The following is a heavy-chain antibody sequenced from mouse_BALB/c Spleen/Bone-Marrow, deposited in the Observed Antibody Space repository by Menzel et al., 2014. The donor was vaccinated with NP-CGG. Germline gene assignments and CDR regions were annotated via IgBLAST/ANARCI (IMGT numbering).Heavy chain of an antibody. J-gene: IGHJ3*01. CDR1: GFSLTSYG. D-gene: IGHD2-4*01. CDR2: IWSGGST. CDR3: ARGLYYDYEFAY. Sequence: VKLVGSGPGLVQPSQSLSITCTVSGFSLTSYGVHWARQSPGKGLEWLGVIWSGGSTDYNAAFISRLSISKDNSKSQVFFKMNSLQANDTAIYYCARGLYYDYEFAYWGQGTLVTVSA. V-gene: IGHV2-2*02.